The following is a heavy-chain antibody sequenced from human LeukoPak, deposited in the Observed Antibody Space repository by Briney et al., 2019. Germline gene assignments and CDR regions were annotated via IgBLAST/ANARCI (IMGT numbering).Heavy chain of an antibody. CDR2: ISYSGTT. V-gene: IGHV4-61*08. J-gene: IGHJ4*02. D-gene: IGHD5-18*01. CDR3: ASLRGYSYGFDS. Sequence: PSETLSLTCAVSGGSISSGGYSWSWVRQPPGKGLEWIGYISYSGTTNYNPSLKSRVTISVDTSNNQFPLKLSSVTATDTAVYYCASLRGYSYGFDSWGQGTLVTVSS. CDR1: GGSISSGGYS.